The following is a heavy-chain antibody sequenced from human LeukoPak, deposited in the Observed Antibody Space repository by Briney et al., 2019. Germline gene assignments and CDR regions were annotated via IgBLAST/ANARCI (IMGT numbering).Heavy chain of an antibody. CDR3: ARERSDKIFGVVIAYYYYGMDV. J-gene: IGHJ6*02. CDR1: GGSFSGYY. CDR2: INHSGST. D-gene: IGHD3-3*01. V-gene: IGHV4-34*01. Sequence: SETLSLTCAVYGGSFSGYYWSWIRQPPGKGLEWIGEINHSGSTNYNPSLKSRVTISVDTSKNQFSLKLSSVTAADTAVYYCARERSDKIFGVVIAYYYYGMDVWGQGTTVTVSS.